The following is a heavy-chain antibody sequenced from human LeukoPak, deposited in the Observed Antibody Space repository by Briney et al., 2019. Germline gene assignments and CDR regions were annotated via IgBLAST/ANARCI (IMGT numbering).Heavy chain of an antibody. D-gene: IGHD3-10*01. CDR3: ARTEGYPRTALRFVY. V-gene: IGHV3-30-3*01. Sequence: PGGSLRLSCAASGFTFSSYAMHWVRQAPGKGLEWVAVISYDGSNKYYADSVKGRFTISRDNSKNTLYLQMNSLRAEDTAVYYCARTEGYPRTALRFVYWGQGTLVTVSS. CDR2: ISYDGSNK. CDR1: GFTFSSYA. J-gene: IGHJ4*02.